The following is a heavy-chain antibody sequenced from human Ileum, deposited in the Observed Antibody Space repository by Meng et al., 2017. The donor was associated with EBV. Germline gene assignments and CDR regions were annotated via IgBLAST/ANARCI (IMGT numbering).Heavy chain of an antibody. J-gene: IGHJ1*01. CDR3: AREMAQGTYRD. Sequence: EVQLVESGGGLIQPGGSLRLSCAASGFIVSTNYMSWVRQAPGKGLEWVSIIHTGGITYYADSVKGRFTIYRDNSKNTLVLQMNSLRAEDTAIYYCAREMAQGTYRDRGPGTLVTVSS. CDR1: GFIVSTNY. D-gene: IGHD3-10*01. V-gene: IGHV3-53*01. CDR2: IHTGGIT.